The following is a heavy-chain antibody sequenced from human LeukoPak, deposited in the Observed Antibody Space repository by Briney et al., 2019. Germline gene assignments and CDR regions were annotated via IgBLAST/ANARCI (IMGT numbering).Heavy chain of an antibody. J-gene: IGHJ4*02. CDR1: GYSISSGYY. CDR2: IHHSGST. V-gene: IGHV4-38-2*02. CDR3: AREAQYSSALTHNDY. D-gene: IGHD6-19*01. Sequence: SETLSLTCTVSGYSISSGYYWGWIRQPPGKGLEWIGSIHHSGSTYSNPSLKSRVTISVDTSKSQFSLKLNSVTAADTAVYYCAREAQYSSALTHNDYWSQGTLVTVSS.